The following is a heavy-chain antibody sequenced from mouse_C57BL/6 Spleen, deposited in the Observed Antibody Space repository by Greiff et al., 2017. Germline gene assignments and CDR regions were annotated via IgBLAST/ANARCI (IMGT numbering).Heavy chain of an antibody. Sequence: EVKLVESGGGLVQPGGSLSLSCAASGFTFTDYYMSWVRQPPGKALEWLGFIRNKANGYTTEYSASVKGRFTISRDNSQSILYLQMNALRAEDSATYYCASRYGYYFDYWGQGTTLTVSS. CDR2: IRNKANGYTT. CDR1: GFTFTDYY. D-gene: IGHD2-2*01. J-gene: IGHJ2*01. CDR3: ASRYGYYFDY. V-gene: IGHV7-3*01.